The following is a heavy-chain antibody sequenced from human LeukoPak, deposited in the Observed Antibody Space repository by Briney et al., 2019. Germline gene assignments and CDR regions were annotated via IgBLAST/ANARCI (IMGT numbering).Heavy chain of an antibody. Sequence: GGSLRLSCAASGFTFDDYAMHWARQAPGKGLEWVSGISWNSGSIGYADSVKGRFTISRDNAKNSLYLQMNSLRAEDTALYYCAKGILAWLRADDAFDIWGQGTMVTVSS. CDR3: AKGILAWLRADDAFDI. CDR1: GFTFDDYA. V-gene: IGHV3-9*01. D-gene: IGHD5-12*01. J-gene: IGHJ3*02. CDR2: ISWNSGSI.